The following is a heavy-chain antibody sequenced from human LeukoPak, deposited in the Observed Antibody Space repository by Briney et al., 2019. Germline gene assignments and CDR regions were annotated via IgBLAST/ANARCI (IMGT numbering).Heavy chain of an antibody. CDR3: ARGRGYCSSTSCYAGWFDP. D-gene: IGHD2-2*01. CDR2: INRSVST. Sequence: PSETLSLTCAVYGGSFSGYYWSWIRQPPGKGLEWIGEINRSVSTNYNPSLKSRVTISVDTSKNQFSLKLSSVTAADTAVYYCARGRGYCSSTSCYAGWFDPWGQGTLDSVSS. V-gene: IGHV4-34*01. J-gene: IGHJ5*02. CDR1: GGSFSGYY.